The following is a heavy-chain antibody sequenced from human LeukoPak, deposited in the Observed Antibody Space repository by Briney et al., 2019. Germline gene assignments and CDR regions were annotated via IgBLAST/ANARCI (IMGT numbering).Heavy chain of an antibody. Sequence: PSETLSLTCAGYGESFSGYYWSWIRQPPGKGLEWIGEINHSGSTNYNPSLKSRVTIALDTSKNQFSLKLSSVTAADTAVYYCASTGYSSSLYSRVGWFDPWGQGTLVTVSS. V-gene: IGHV4-34*01. CDR1: GESFSGYY. J-gene: IGHJ5*02. D-gene: IGHD6-13*01. CDR3: ASTGYSSSLYSRVGWFDP. CDR2: INHSGST.